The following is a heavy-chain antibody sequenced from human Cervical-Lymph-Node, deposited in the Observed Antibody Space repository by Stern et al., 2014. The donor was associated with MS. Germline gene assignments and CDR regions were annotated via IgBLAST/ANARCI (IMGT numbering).Heavy chain of an antibody. CDR3: ARDSGGGVMWF. J-gene: IGHJ3*01. D-gene: IGHD3-16*01. Sequence: VQLVESGAEVKRPGASVKVSCKASGYSFSSYAMHWVRQAPGQGPEWMGWSNSGNGQTKYSQRFQDRVAITRDTAARIVYLELTNLTSEDTAIYYCARDSGGGVMWFWGQGSMVTVSS. CDR2: SNSGNGQT. V-gene: IGHV1-3*01. CDR1: GYSFSSYA.